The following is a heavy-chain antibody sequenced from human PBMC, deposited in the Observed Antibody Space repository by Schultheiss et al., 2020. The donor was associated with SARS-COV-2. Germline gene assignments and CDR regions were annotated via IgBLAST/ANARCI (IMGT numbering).Heavy chain of an antibody. J-gene: IGHJ6*02. D-gene: IGHD3-16*01. CDR2: ISSSSSYI. V-gene: IGHV3-21*01. CDR3: ARDGALGGMDV. Sequence: GESLKISCAASGFTFSGSAMHWVRQASGKGLEWVSSISSSSSYIYYADSVKGRFTISRDNAKNSLYLQMNSLRAEDTAVYYCARDGALGGMDVWGQGTTVTVSS. CDR1: GFTFSGSA.